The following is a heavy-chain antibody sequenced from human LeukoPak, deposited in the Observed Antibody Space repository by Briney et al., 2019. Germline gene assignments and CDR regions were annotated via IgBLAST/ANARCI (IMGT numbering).Heavy chain of an antibody. CDR1: GYTFTGYN. D-gene: IGHD2-8*02. CDR3: TRDRLVESGWFDP. CDR2: MNPNSGGA. V-gene: IGHV1-2*02. J-gene: IGHJ5*02. Sequence: ASVKVSCKASGYTFTGYNIHWVRQAPGQGLEWMGWMNPNSGGANYAQKFQGRVTMTRDTSISTAYMELSGVRSDDSAVYYCTRDRLVESGWFDPWGQGTLVTVSS.